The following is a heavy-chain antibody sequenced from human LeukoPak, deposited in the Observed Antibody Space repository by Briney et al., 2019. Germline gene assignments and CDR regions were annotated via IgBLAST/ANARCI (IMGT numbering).Heavy chain of an antibody. CDR2: IGAYNGNT. Sequence: ASVKVSCKASGYTFTSYGISWVRQAPGQGLEWMGWIGAYNGNTNYAQKLQGRVTMTTDTSTSTAYMELRSLRSDDTAVYYCARDPGGRHRSYYDSSGYVDYWGQGTLVTVSS. J-gene: IGHJ4*02. D-gene: IGHD3-22*01. CDR3: ARDPGGRHRSYYDSSGYVDY. CDR1: GYTFTSYG. V-gene: IGHV1-18*01.